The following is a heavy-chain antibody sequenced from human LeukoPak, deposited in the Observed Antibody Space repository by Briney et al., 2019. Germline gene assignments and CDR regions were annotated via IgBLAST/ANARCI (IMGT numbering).Heavy chain of an antibody. CDR2: LYSGGTT. V-gene: IGHV3-53*01. J-gene: IGHJ4*02. Sequence: PGGSLRLSCAASGFTVSSNYMSWVRQAPGKGLEWVSVLYSGGTTYYADSVKGRFTISRDNSKNTLYLQMNSLRAEDTAVYYCAREIPATGTYYFDYWGQGTLVTVSS. CDR3: AREIPATGTYYFDY. CDR1: GFTVSSNY. D-gene: IGHD6-13*01.